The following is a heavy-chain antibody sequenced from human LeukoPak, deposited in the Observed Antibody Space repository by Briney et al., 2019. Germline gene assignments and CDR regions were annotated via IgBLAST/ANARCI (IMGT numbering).Heavy chain of an antibody. CDR3: ARARPTTVVTFDS. CDR1: GGSINSNY. D-gene: IGHD4-23*01. Sequence: SETLSLTCTVSGGSINSNYWSWIRQPPGKGLEWIGYIYYSGSTNYNPSLQSRVTISVDTSKNEFSLRLNSVTAADTAVYYCARARPTTVVTFDSWGQGTLVTVSS. V-gene: IGHV4-59*01. J-gene: IGHJ4*02. CDR2: IYYSGST.